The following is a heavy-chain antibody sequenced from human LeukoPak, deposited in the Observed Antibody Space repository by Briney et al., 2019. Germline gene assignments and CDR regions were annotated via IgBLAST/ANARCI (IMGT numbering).Heavy chain of an antibody. D-gene: IGHD1-7*01. Sequence: GGSLRLSCAASGFTFSSYWFHWVRQAPGKRLVWVSRINSDGSGTTYADSVKGRFTISRDNAKSTLFLQMNSLRAEDTALYYCARTTSMNYVGDAFHIWGQGTMVTVSS. CDR3: ARTTSMNYVGDAFHI. J-gene: IGHJ3*02. CDR2: INSDGSGT. V-gene: IGHV3-74*01. CDR1: GFTFSSYW.